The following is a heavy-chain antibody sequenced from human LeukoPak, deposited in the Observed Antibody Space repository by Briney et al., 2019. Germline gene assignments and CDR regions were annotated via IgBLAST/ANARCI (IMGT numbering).Heavy chain of an antibody. V-gene: IGHV3-48*03. CDR3: SSGGYCTSTSCYGEN. Sequence: PGGSLRLSCAASGFTFSIYEMNWVRQAPGKGLEWISYISSTGSTIYYADSVKGRFTISRDNAKNSLDLQMNSLRAEDTAVYYCSSGGYCTSTSCYGENWGQGTLVTVSS. J-gene: IGHJ4*02. CDR1: GFTFSIYE. CDR2: ISSTGSTI. D-gene: IGHD2-2*01.